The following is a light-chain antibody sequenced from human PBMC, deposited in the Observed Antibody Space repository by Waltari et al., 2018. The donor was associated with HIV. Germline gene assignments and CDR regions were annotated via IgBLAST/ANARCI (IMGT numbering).Light chain of an antibody. J-gene: IGLJ2*01. CDR1: SSEVGVYNF. V-gene: IGLV2-11*01. CDR2: DVS. Sequence: QSALTQPRSVSGSPGQSVTISCTGTSSEVGVYNFVSWYQQHPGKAPKLMIYDVSKRPTGVLDRFSGSKSGNTASLTISGLQAEDEADYYCCSYAGSYPVVFGGGTKLTVL. CDR3: CSYAGSYPVV.